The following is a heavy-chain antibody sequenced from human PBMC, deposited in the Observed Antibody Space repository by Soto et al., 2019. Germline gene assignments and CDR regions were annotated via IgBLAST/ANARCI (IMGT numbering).Heavy chain of an antibody. D-gene: IGHD3-10*01. CDR1: GGSFSGYY. CDR2: INHSGST. J-gene: IGHJ4*02. V-gene: IGHV4-34*01. Sequence: PSETLSLTCAVYGGSFSGYYWSWIRQPPGKGLEWIGEINHSGSTNYNPSLKSRVTISVDTSKNQFSLKLSSVTAADTAVYYCARGWSITMVRGRDYWGQGTLVTVSS. CDR3: ARGWSITMVRGRDY.